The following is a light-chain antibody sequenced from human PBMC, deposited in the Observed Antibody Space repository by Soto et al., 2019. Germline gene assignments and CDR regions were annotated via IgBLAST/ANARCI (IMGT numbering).Light chain of an antibody. Sequence: EIVLTQSPGTLSLSPGERATLSCRASQIVSTTYLAWYQQKPGQAPRLLIYSASTRATGIPDRFSGSGSGTDFTLTISRLEPEDVAVYYCQQYDTSPRTFGQGTKVEIK. CDR2: SAS. CDR1: QIVSTTY. CDR3: QQYDTSPRT. V-gene: IGKV3-20*01. J-gene: IGKJ1*01.